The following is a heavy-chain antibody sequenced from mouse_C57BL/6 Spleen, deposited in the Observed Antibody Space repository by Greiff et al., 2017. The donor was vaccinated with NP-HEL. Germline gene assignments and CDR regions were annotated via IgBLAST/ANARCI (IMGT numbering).Heavy chain of an antibody. D-gene: IGHD1-1*01. J-gene: IGHJ1*03. CDR1: GYTFTSYG. CDR3: ARNYYGSSYERYFDV. CDR2: IYPRSGNT. V-gene: IGHV1-81*01. Sequence: QVQLQQSGAELARPGASVKLSCKASGYTFTSYGISWVKQRTGQGLEWIGEIYPRSGNTYYNEKFKGKATLTADKSSSTAYMELRSLTSEDSAVYFCARNYYGSSYERYFDVWGTGTTVTVSS.